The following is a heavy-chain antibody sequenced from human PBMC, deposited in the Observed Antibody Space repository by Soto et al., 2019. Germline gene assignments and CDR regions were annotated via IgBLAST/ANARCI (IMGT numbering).Heavy chain of an antibody. CDR3: ARESNDYGALRD. CDR1: GFTFSSYG. D-gene: IGHD4-17*01. CDR2: IWYDGSNK. Sequence: QVQLVESGGGVVQPGRSLRLSCAASGFTFSSYGMHWVRQAPGKGLEWVAVIWYDGSNKYYADSVKGRFTISRDNSKNTLYLHMTTRRAEDTAVYYCARESNDYGALRDWGQGNLVTVSA. V-gene: IGHV3-33*01. J-gene: IGHJ4*02.